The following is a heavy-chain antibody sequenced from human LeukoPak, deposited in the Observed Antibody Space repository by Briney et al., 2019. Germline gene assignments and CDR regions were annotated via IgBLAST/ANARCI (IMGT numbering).Heavy chain of an antibody. D-gene: IGHD3-22*01. Sequence: GASVKVSCKASRGTFSSYAISWVRQAAGQGREWMGRIIPIFGIADYAQKFQGRVTITADKSTGTAHMGLSSLKSEDPAVYYCARAQVPHYYDSSGYASFDYWGQGTLVTVSS. V-gene: IGHV1-69*04. CDR1: RGTFSSYA. J-gene: IGHJ4*02. CDR2: IIPIFGIA. CDR3: ARAQVPHYYDSSGYASFDY.